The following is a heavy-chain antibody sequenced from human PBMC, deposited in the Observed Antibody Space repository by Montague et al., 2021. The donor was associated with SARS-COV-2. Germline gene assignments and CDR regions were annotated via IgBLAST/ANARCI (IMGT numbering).Heavy chain of an antibody. CDR3: ARGDGLRPYTGYAFDI. J-gene: IGHJ3*02. CDR2: TYYRSRWFD. D-gene: IGHD3-16*01. Sequence: CAISGDSVSGDNVSWNWIRQFPSGGLEWLGRTYYRSRWFDHYEVSMKGXISIKADTSKNQFSLQLDSVTPEDTAVYYCARGDGLRPYTGYAFDIWGQGTLVTVSS. V-gene: IGHV6-1*01. CDR1: GDSVSGDNVS.